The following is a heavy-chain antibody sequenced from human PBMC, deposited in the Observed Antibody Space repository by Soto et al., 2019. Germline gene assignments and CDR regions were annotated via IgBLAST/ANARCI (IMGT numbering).Heavy chain of an antibody. CDR2: INHSGST. CDR1: GGSFSGYY. CDR3: ARVQRRSNLPDY. Sequence: QVQLQQWGAGLLKPSETLSLTCAVYGGSFSGYYWSWIRQPPGKGLEWIGEINHSGSTNYNPSLKSRXXIXVXKSKNQFSLKLSSVTAADAAVYYCARVQRRSNLPDYWGQGTLVTVSS. J-gene: IGHJ4*02. V-gene: IGHV4-34*01. D-gene: IGHD4-4*01.